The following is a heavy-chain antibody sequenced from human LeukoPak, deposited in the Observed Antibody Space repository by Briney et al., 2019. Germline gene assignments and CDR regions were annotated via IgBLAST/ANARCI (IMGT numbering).Heavy chain of an antibody. D-gene: IGHD6-13*01. Sequence: GASVKVSCKASGYTFTGYYIHWVRQAPGQGLECMGWINPNSGGTNYAQKFQGRVTMTRDTSISTAYMELSSLRSEDTAVYYCARILRRRQLVWGIYYYYYMDVWGKGTTVTISS. CDR1: GYTFTGYY. CDR2: INPNSGGT. J-gene: IGHJ6*03. V-gene: IGHV1-2*02. CDR3: ARILRRRQLVWGIYYYYYMDV.